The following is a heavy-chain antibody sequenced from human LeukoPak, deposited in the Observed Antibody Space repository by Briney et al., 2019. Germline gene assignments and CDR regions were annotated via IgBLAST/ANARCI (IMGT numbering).Heavy chain of an antibody. CDR3: ALMLERRRGSYYNY. CDR1: GYTFTGYY. D-gene: IGHD1-26*01. V-gene: IGHV1-2*02. Sequence: ASVKVSCKASGYTFTGYYMHWVRQAPGQGLEWMGWINPNSGGTNYAQKFQGRVTMTRDTSISTAYMELSRLGSDDTAVYYCALMLERRRGSYYNYWGQGTLVTVSS. J-gene: IGHJ4*02. CDR2: INPNSGGT.